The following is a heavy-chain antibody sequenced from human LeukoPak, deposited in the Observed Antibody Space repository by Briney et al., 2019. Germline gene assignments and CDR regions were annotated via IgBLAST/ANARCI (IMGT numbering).Heavy chain of an antibody. Sequence: GGSLRLSCTASGFTFGDYAMTWVRQAPGKGLEWVANIRQDGDTKYYVDSVKGRFTISRDNAMNSLYLQMNSLRAEDTAVYYCARDLFEYYYDSSGYSYYYYGMDVWGQGTTVTVSS. CDR2: IRQDGDTK. CDR3: ARDLFEYYYDSSGYSYYYYGMDV. J-gene: IGHJ6*02. D-gene: IGHD3-22*01. CDR1: GFTFGDYA. V-gene: IGHV3-7*03.